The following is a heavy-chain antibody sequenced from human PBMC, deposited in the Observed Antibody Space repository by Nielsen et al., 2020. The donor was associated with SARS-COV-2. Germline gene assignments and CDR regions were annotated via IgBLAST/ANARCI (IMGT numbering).Heavy chain of an antibody. CDR2: IKQDGSEK. CDR3: ARVRRGHAFDI. Sequence: GESLKISCAASGFTFSSYWMSWVRQAPGKGLEWVANIKQDGSEKYYVDSVKGRFTISRDNAKNSLYLQMNSLRAEDTAVYYCARVRRGHAFDIWGQGTMVTVSS. V-gene: IGHV3-7*05. D-gene: IGHD3-10*01. CDR1: GFTFSSYW. J-gene: IGHJ3*02.